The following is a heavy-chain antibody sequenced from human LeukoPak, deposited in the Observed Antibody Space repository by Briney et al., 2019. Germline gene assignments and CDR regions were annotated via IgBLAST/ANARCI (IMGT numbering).Heavy chain of an antibody. CDR3: ARDGRIQPSPADY. CDR2: IFPSFGTT. Sequence: VKVSCKSSGGTFSCYAFSLLRQAPGQGLEWMGGIFPSFGTTNNAQKFQGRVTMTRYMSTSTVYMELSSLRSEDTAVYYCARDGRIQPSPADYWGEGTLVTASS. V-gene: IGHV1-69*05. D-gene: IGHD5-18*01. J-gene: IGHJ4*02. CDR1: GGTFSCYA.